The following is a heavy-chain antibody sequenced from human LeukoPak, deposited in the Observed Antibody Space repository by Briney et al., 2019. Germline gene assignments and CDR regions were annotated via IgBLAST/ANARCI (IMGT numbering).Heavy chain of an antibody. CDR3: AKVMDADYYYYGMDV. D-gene: IGHD5-18*01. CDR1: GFTFSSYA. V-gene: IGHV3-23*01. J-gene: IGHJ6*02. CDR2: ISGSGGST. Sequence: GGSLRLSCAASGFTFSSYAMSWVRQAPGKGLEWVSAISGSGGSTYYADSVKGRFTISRDNSKNTLYLQMNSLRAEDTAVYYCAKVMDADYYYYGMDVWGQGTTVTVSS.